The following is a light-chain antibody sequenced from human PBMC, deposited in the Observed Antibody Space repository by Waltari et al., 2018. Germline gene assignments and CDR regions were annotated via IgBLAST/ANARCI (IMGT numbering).Light chain of an antibody. Sequence: QSALTQPASASGSPGQSITISRTGTSRAVGVYNYVSWYQQHPGKAPNLVIFYVTKRPSGVSNRFSGSKSGNTASLTISGLQAEDEADYYCCSYTGSSTRVFGGGTKLTVL. J-gene: IGLJ3*02. CDR1: SRAVGVYNY. V-gene: IGLV2-14*01. CDR2: YVT. CDR3: CSYTGSSTRV.